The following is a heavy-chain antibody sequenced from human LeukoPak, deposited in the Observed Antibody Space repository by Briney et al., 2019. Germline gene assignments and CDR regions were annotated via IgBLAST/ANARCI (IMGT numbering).Heavy chain of an antibody. Sequence: NASETLSLTCTVSGGSISSGSYYWSWIRQPAGKGLEWIGRIYTSGSTNYNPSLKSRVTISVDTSTNQFALKLSSVTAAYTAVHYCAREDFQNWFDPWGQGTLVTVSS. CDR2: IYTSGST. J-gene: IGHJ5*02. CDR1: GGSISSGSYY. D-gene: IGHD3/OR15-3a*01. CDR3: AREDFQNWFDP. V-gene: IGHV4-61*02.